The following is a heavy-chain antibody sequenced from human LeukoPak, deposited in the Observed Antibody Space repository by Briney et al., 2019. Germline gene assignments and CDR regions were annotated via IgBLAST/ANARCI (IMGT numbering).Heavy chain of an antibody. Sequence: PGGSLRLSCAASGFTFSSYAMSWVRQAPGKGLEWVSAISGSGGSTYYADSVKGRFTISRDNSKNTLYLQMNSLRAEDTAVYYCAKDLVIAAAAPYYFDYWGQGTLVTVSS. V-gene: IGHV3-23*01. D-gene: IGHD6-13*01. CDR1: GFTFSSYA. J-gene: IGHJ4*02. CDR3: AKDLVIAAAAPYYFDY. CDR2: ISGSGGST.